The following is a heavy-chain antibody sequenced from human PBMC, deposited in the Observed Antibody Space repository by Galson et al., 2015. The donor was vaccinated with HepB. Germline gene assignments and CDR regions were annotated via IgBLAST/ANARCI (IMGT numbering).Heavy chain of an antibody. CDR2: IRSKAYGGTT. D-gene: IGHD3-22*01. V-gene: IGHV3-49*03. CDR1: GFTFGDYA. CDR3: TRAWIGPQTSSGYYYGAPEPNWFDP. Sequence: SLRLSCAASGFTFGDYAMSWFRQAPGKGLEWVGFIRSKAYGGTTEYAASVKGRFTISRDDSKSIAYLQMNSLKTEDTAVYYCTRAWIGPQTSSGYYYGAPEPNWFDPWGQGTLVTVSS. J-gene: IGHJ5*02.